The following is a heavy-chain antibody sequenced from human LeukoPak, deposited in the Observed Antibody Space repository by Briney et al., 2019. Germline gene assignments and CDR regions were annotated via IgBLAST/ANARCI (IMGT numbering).Heavy chain of an antibody. CDR3: ARLRGTMRGMDV. CDR1: GFTVSSNY. Sequence: GGSLRLSCAASGFTVSSNYMSWVRQAPGKGLEWVSVIYSGGSTYYADSAKGRFTISRDNSKNTLYLQMNSLRAEDTAVYYCARLRGTMRGMDVWGQGTTVTVSS. V-gene: IGHV3-53*01. CDR2: IYSGGST. D-gene: IGHD3-16*01. J-gene: IGHJ6*02.